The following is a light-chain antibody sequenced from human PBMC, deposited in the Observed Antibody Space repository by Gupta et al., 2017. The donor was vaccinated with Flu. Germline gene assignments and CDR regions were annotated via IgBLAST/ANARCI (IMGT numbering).Light chain of an antibody. CDR1: ENLLYSSNSRSY. J-gene: IGKJ4*01. Sequence: LGENATSNFRSSENLLYSSNSRSYLAWYQQKPGQPPKLLIYWASTREAGVPDRFSGSGSGTDFTLTINNLQAEDVAVYYCQQYYATLALTFGGGTKVEIK. V-gene: IGKV4-1*01. CDR2: WAS. CDR3: QQYYATLALT.